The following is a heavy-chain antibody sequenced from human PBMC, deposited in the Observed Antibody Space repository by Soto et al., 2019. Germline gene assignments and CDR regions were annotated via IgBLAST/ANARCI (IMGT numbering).Heavy chain of an antibody. Sequence: SETLSLTCTVSGGSISSYYWSWIRQPPGKGLEWIGEINHSGSTNYNPSLKSRVTISVDTSKNQFSLKLSSVTAADTAVYYCARGLGWAYCSSTSCHKKHFAYWGQGTLVTVSS. CDR3: ARGLGWAYCSSTSCHKKHFAY. D-gene: IGHD2-2*01. J-gene: IGHJ4*02. CDR1: GGSISSYY. V-gene: IGHV4-34*01. CDR2: INHSGST.